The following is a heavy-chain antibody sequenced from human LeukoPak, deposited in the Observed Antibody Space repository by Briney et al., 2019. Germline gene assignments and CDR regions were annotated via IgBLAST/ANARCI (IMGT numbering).Heavy chain of an antibody. CDR3: ARQRVNKWNNLWSFDY. Sequence: SETLSLTCTVSGGSISSYYWSWIRQPPGKGLEWVGYIYYTGSTNYNPSLKSRVSISLDTSKNQFSLKLSSMTAADTAVYYCARQRVNKWNNLWSFDYWGQGTLVTVSS. V-gene: IGHV4-59*08. J-gene: IGHJ4*02. CDR1: GGSISSYY. CDR2: IYYTGST. D-gene: IGHD1/OR15-1a*01.